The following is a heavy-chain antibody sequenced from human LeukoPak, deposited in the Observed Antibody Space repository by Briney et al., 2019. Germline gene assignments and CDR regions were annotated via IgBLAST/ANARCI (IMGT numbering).Heavy chain of an antibody. Sequence: SETLSLTCTVSGGSISNYYWNWLRQPPGKGLEWIGYIYYSGSTNYNPSLQSRVTISVDTSKNQFSLKLSPVTAADTAVYYCARSRYSYGHIDYWGQGTLVTVSS. CDR2: IYYSGST. CDR3: ARSRYSYGHIDY. J-gene: IGHJ4*02. D-gene: IGHD5-18*01. CDR1: GGSISNYY. V-gene: IGHV4-59*01.